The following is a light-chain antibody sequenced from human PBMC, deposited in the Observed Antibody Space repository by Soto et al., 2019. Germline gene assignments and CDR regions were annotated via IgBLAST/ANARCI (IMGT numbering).Light chain of an antibody. Sequence: QSALTQPASGSGSPGQSMTISCTGTSSDIGRYKFVSWFQLHPGIAPYLLIFECTNRPSAVSNRFSGSKSGNTASLTISGLQAEDVAIYFCSSSTNTNTLVIFGGGTK. V-gene: IGLV2-14*01. J-gene: IGLJ2*01. CDR1: SSDIGRYKF. CDR3: SSSTNTNTLVI. CDR2: ECT.